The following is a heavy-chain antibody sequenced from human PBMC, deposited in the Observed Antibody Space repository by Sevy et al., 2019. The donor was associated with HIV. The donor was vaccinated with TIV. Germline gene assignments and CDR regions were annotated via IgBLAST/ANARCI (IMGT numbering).Heavy chain of an antibody. Sequence: SETLSLTCAVYGGSFSGDYWSWIRQPPGKGLEWIGEINHSGSTNYYPSLKSRLTISVDTFKNQFSLKLSSVTAADTAVYYCARASIAAPGAPFDYWGQGTLVTVSS. D-gene: IGHD6-13*01. J-gene: IGHJ4*02. CDR1: GGSFSGDY. CDR2: INHSGST. CDR3: ARASIAAPGAPFDY. V-gene: IGHV4-34*01.